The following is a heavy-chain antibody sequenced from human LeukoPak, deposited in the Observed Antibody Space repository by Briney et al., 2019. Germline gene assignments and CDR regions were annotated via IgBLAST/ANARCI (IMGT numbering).Heavy chain of an antibody. Sequence: GGSLRLSCAASGFTFSSYAMRWLRQAPGKGLEWVSAISGSGGSTYYADSVKGRFTISRDNSKNTLYLQMNSLRAEDTAVYYCAKDLRYYGSGSYQFDYWGQGTLVTVSS. J-gene: IGHJ4*02. CDR2: ISGSGGST. CDR3: AKDLRYYGSGSYQFDY. V-gene: IGHV3-23*01. D-gene: IGHD3-10*01. CDR1: GFTFSSYA.